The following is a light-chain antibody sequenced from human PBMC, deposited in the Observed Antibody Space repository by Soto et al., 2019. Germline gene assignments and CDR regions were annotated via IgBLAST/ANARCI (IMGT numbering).Light chain of an antibody. Sequence: ENVLTQSPGTLSLSPGERATLSCRASQSVSSNYLAWFQQMPGQAPRLLIYDASRRATGIPDRFSGSGSGTHFTLTINGLEPEDFAVYFCQQYGSSPLTFGPGTKVDI. V-gene: IGKV3-20*01. J-gene: IGKJ3*01. CDR2: DAS. CDR1: QSVSSNY. CDR3: QQYGSSPLT.